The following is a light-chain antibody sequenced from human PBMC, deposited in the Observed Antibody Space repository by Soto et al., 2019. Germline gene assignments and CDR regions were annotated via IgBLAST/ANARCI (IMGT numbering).Light chain of an antibody. J-gene: IGKJ4*01. CDR2: GAS. CDR1: QAISSS. Sequence: DIQLTQSPSFLSASVGDKVTITCRASQAISSSLAWYQQNPGKAPKLLTYGASTLQSGVPSRFSGSGSGTEFTLTIGSLQPEDFATYYCQQLNSYPLTFGGGAKVEMK. CDR3: QQLNSYPLT. V-gene: IGKV1-9*01.